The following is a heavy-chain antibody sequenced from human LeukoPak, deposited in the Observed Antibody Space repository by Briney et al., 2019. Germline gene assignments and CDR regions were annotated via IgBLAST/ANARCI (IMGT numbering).Heavy chain of an antibody. D-gene: IGHD1-26*01. V-gene: IGHV1-69*05. J-gene: IGHJ5*01. CDR2: IIPIFGTA. Sequence: SVKVSCKASGGTFSSYAISWVRQAPGQGLEWMGRIIPIFGTANYAQKFQGRVTITTGESTSTAYMELSSLRSEDTAVYYCARDPRGGSLNWFDPWGQGTLVTVSS. CDR1: GGTFSSYA. CDR3: ARDPRGGSLNWFDP.